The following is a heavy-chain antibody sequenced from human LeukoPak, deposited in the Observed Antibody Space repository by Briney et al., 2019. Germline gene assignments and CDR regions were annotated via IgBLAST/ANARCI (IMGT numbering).Heavy chain of an antibody. J-gene: IGHJ1*01. D-gene: IGHD3-16*01. CDR3: ARGRQLHLGELFPFAEFFQP. Sequence: GASAKVSCKTPGYTFTVQYLHWVRQAPGQGLEWMGWINPNSGGTKSAQKFQGRVIMTRDTSISTAYMELRSLSSDDTVVYYCARGRQLHLGELFPFAEFFQPWGQGTLVTVSS. CDR1: GYTFTVQY. V-gene: IGHV1-2*02. CDR2: INPNSGGT.